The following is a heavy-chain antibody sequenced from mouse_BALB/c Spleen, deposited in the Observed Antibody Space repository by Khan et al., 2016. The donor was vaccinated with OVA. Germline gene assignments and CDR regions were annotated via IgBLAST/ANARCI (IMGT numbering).Heavy chain of an antibody. Sequence: VQLQQSGAELVKPGASVKLSCTASGFNIKDTYMHWVKQRPEQSLEWIGRIDPANGYTKYDPKFQGKATITADTSSNTAYLQLSSLTSEDTAVYYCASPNWFAYWGQGTLVTVSA. CDR1: GFNIKDTY. CDR3: ASPNWFAY. J-gene: IGHJ3*01. V-gene: IGHV14-3*02. CDR2: IDPANGYT.